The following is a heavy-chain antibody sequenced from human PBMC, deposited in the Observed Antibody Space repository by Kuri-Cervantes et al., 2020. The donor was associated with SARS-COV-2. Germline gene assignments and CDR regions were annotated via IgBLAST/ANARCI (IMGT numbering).Heavy chain of an antibody. D-gene: IGHD5-18*01. Sequence: GESLKISCAASGFTFSSYSMNWVRQAPGKGLEWVSSTSSSSSYIYYADSVKGRFTISRDNAKNSLYLQMNSLRAEDTAVYYCARQRDTAMDTASPFDYWGQGTLVTVSS. CDR3: ARQRDTAMDTASPFDY. CDR1: GFTFSSYS. CDR2: TSSSSSYI. V-gene: IGHV3-21*01. J-gene: IGHJ4*02.